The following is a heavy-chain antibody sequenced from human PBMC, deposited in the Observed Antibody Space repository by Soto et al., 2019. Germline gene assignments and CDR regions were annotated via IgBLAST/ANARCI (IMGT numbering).Heavy chain of an antibody. D-gene: IGHD2-2*01. CDR2: ISAYNGNS. CDR1: PYAFTSYG. J-gene: IGHJ6*02. Sequence: ASVKVSCKASPYAFTSYGITWVRQAPGQGLEWVGWISAYNGNSNYAQKYEGRVNMTTDTSTSTAYMEMSSLRSDDTAVYYCARIADCSTTSCSFPSRFHVRGYYYYYGLGVWGEGTTVTVSS. V-gene: IGHV1-18*04. CDR3: ARIADCSTTSCSFPSRFHVRGYYYYYGLGV.